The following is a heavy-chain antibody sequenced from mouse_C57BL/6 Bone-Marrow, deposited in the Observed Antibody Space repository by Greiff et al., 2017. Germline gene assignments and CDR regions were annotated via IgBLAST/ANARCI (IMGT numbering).Heavy chain of an antibody. J-gene: IGHJ3*01. D-gene: IGHD6-1*01. Sequence: EVKLMESEGGLVQPGSSMKLSCTASGFTFSDYYMAWVRQVPEKGLEWVANINYDGSSTYYLDSLKSRFLISRDNAKNILYLQMSSLKSEDTATYYCARDQAALAYWGQGTLVTVSA. V-gene: IGHV5-16*01. CDR3: ARDQAALAY. CDR2: INYDGSST. CDR1: GFTFSDYY.